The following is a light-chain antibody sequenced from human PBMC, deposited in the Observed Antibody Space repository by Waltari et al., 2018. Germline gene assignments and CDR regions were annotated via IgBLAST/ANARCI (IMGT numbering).Light chain of an antibody. J-gene: IGKJ4*01. CDR2: DAS. V-gene: IGKV3-15*01. CDR1: QSIRTN. CDR3: QQYNSWPRT. Sequence: IVMTQFPAILSVSPGDSARFSCRASQSIRTNLAWYQQRRGQAPRLLIYDASIRATGIPARFSGSGSGTEFTLTISSLQSEDFAVYYCQQYNSWPRTFGGGTKVEIK.